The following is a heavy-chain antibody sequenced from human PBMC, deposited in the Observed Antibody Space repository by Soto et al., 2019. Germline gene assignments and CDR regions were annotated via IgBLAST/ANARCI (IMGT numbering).Heavy chain of an antibody. CDR2: IYHSGST. Sequence: PSETLSLTCTVAGGSISSGYYWGWIRQPPGKGLEWIGSIYHSGSTYYNPSLKSRVTISVDTSKNQFSLKLSSVTAADTAVYYCAREVAVAGTFYYYGMDVWGQGTTVTVSS. D-gene: IGHD6-19*01. J-gene: IGHJ6*02. V-gene: IGHV4-38-2*02. CDR3: AREVAVAGTFYYYGMDV. CDR1: GGSISSGYY.